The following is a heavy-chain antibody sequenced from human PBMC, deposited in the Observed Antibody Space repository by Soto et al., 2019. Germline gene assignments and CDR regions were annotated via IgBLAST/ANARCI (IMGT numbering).Heavy chain of an antibody. D-gene: IGHD1-26*01. J-gene: IGHJ5*02. CDR2: VYYSGTT. CDR3: ARYQWELPSCWFDP. Sequence: QLQLQEAGPGLVKPSETLSLTCTVSGGSISGSSYYWGWIRQPPGKGLEWIGTVYYSGTTYYNPSLKSRVTISVDTSKNQFSLRLNSVTAADTAVYYCARYQWELPSCWFDPWGQGTLVTVSS. CDR1: GGSISGSSYY. V-gene: IGHV4-39*01.